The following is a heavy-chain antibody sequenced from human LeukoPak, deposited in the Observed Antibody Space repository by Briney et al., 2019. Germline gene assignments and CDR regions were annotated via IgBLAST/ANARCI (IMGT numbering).Heavy chain of an antibody. V-gene: IGHV3-21*01. CDR3: ARDQPYPGYGYFDY. CDR2: ISSSSSYK. D-gene: IGHD5-18*01. Sequence: GGSLRLSCAASGFTFSSYSMNWVRQAPGKGLEWVSSISSSSSYKYYTDSVKGRFTISRDNAKNSLYLQMNSLRAEDTAVYYCARDQPYPGYGYFDYWGQETLVTVPS. J-gene: IGHJ4*02. CDR1: GFTFSSYS.